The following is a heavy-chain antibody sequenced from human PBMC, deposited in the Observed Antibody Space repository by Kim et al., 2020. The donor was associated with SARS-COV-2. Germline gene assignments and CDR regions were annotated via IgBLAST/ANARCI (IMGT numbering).Heavy chain of an antibody. Sequence: ASVKDRFTISRDDSKGIAYLQMDSLKIEDTAVYYCAGVRSYHASVNEFPYWGQGTLVTVSS. J-gene: IGHJ4*02. CDR3: AGVRSYHASVNEFPY. V-gene: IGHV3-49*02. D-gene: IGHD2-2*01.